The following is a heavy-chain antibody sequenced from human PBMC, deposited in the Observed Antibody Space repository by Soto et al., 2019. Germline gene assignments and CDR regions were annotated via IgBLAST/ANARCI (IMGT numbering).Heavy chain of an antibody. CDR3: ARGAHGVVIESRYYYMDV. D-gene: IGHD3-3*01. V-gene: IGHV4-31*03. CDR2: IYYSGST. Sequence: SETLSLTCTVSGGSISSGGYYWSWIRQHPGKGLEWIGYIYYSGSTYYNPSLKSRVTISVDTSKNQFSLKLSSVTAADTAVYYCARGAHGVVIESRYYYMDVWGKGTTVTVSS. CDR1: GGSISSGGYY. J-gene: IGHJ6*03.